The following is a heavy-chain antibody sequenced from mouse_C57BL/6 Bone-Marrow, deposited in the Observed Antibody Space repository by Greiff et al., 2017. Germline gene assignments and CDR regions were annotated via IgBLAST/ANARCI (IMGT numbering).Heavy chain of an antibody. J-gene: IGHJ1*03. D-gene: IGHD1-1*01. Sequence: VQLQESDAELVKPGASVKISCKVSGYTFTDHTIHWMKQRPEPGLEWIGYIYPRDGSTKYNEKFKGKATLTADKSSSTAYMQLNSLTSEDSAVYFCARNYGSSYRFDVWGTGTTVTVSS. V-gene: IGHV1-78*01. CDR2: IYPRDGST. CDR1: GYTFTDHT. CDR3: ARNYGSSYRFDV.